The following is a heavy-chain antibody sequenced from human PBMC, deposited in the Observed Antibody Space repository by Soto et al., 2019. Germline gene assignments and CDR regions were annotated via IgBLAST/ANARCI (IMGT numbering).Heavy chain of an antibody. CDR1: GFTFSSYA. CDR2: ISGSGGST. J-gene: IGHJ4*02. CDR3: AKGAVMSYYDCWSGYYL. D-gene: IGHD3-3*01. V-gene: IGHV3-23*01. Sequence: EVQLLESGGGLVQPGGSLRLSCAASGFTFSSYAMSWVRQAPGKGLEWVSAISGSGGSTYYADSVKGRFTISRDNSKNTLYLQMKSLGAEDTAVYYCAKGAVMSYYDCWSGYYLWGQGTLVTVS.